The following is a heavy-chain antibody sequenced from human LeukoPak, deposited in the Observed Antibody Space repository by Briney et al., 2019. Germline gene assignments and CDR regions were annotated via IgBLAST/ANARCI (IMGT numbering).Heavy chain of an antibody. CDR2: ISRGSSNI. Sequence: GGSLRLSCAASGFTFSTYSVNWVRQAPGKGLEWVSSISRGSSNIYYADSVKGRFTISRDNAKNSLYLQMNSLRAEDTAVYYCAREYCSGGSCYSLYFDYWGQGTLVTVSS. V-gene: IGHV3-21*01. CDR1: GFTFSTYS. CDR3: AREYCSGGSCYSLYFDY. J-gene: IGHJ4*02. D-gene: IGHD2-15*01.